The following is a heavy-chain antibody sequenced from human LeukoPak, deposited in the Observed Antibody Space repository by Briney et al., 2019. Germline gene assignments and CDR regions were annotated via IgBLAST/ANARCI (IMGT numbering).Heavy chain of an antibody. CDR1: GFTFTSYA. J-gene: IGHJ4*02. CDR2: ISVSGGST. D-gene: IGHD3-22*01. V-gene: IGHV3-23*01. Sequence: PGGSLRLSCAASGFTFTSYAMSWDRQAPGKWLEWVGAISVSGGSTYYADSVKGRFTISRDNAKNSLYLQMNSLRAEDTAVYYCARDSYYDSSGYLQPFDYWGQGTLVTVSS. CDR3: ARDSYYDSSGYLQPFDY.